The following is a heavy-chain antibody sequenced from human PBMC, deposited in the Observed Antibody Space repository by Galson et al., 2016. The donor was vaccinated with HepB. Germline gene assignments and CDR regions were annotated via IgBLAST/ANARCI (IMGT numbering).Heavy chain of an antibody. CDR2: IWYDGSNK. J-gene: IGHJ6*02. V-gene: IGHV3-33*01. CDR3: ARQWDNYYYGMDV. Sequence: SLRISCAASGFTLSGYGMHWVRQAPGKGLEWVAVIWYDGSNKYYEDSVKGRFTISRDSSKKTLYLQMNSLRVEDTAVYYCARQWDNYYYGMDVWGQGTTVIVSS. D-gene: IGHD1-26*01. CDR1: GFTLSGYG.